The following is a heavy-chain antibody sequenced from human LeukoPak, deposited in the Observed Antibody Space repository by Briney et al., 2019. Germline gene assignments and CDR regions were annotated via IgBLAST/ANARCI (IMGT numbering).Heavy chain of an antibody. CDR2: ISGSGGRI. CDR3: AKNPRLEGWIYFDS. V-gene: IGHV3-23*01. J-gene: IGHJ4*02. CDR1: GFTFSSYS. Sequence: QPGGSLRLSCAASGFTFSSYSMSWVRQAPGKGLEWVSSISGSGGRIDYADSVKGRFTISRDNSKNTLSLQMNSLTAEDTAVYYCAKNPRLEGWIYFDSWGQGILVTASS. D-gene: IGHD1-1*01.